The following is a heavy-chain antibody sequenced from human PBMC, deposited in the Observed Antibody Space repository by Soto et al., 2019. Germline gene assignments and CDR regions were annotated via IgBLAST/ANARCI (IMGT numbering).Heavy chain of an antibody. CDR1: GFTFSDYA. Sequence: VPLVESGGGVVQPGRSLRLSCAASGFTFSDYAMHWVRQAPGKGLEWVAVVSHDGRNTHYADSVKGRFTSSRDSSKNTVSLEMTSLRAEDTAVYYCAKGGRQWLVTSDFNYWGQGALVTVSS. CDR2: VSHDGRNT. CDR3: AKGGRQWLVTSDFNY. V-gene: IGHV3-30*18. J-gene: IGHJ4*02. D-gene: IGHD6-19*01.